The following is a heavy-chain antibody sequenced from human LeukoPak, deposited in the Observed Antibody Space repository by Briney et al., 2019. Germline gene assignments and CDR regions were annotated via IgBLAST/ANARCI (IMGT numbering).Heavy chain of an antibody. CDR1: GFTVSSNS. CDR3: ARTYSGYSYGMYCYFDL. D-gene: IGHD5-18*01. CDR2: IYSGGST. J-gene: IGHJ2*01. V-gene: IGHV3-53*01. Sequence: PGGSLRLSCAASGFTVSSNSMSWVRQAPGKGVEWVSVIYSGGSTYYADSVKGRCTISRDNSKNTLYLKMNSLRAEDTAVYYCARTYSGYSYGMYCYFDLWGRGTLVTVSS.